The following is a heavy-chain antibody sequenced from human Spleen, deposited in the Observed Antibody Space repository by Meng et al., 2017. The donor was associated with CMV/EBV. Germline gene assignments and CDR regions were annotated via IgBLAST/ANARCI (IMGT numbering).Heavy chain of an antibody. D-gene: IGHD4-17*01. CDR2: TRGGGGST. CDR3: AIHEYGDYGSPEYFHH. V-gene: IGHV3-23*01. Sequence: GFTFSRYAVSWVRQAPGKGLEWVAATRGGGGSTYNEDSVKGRFTISRDNSKNTLYLQMNSLRAEDTAVYYGAIHEYGDYGSPEYFHHWGQGTLVTVSS. CDR1: GFTFSRYA. J-gene: IGHJ1*01.